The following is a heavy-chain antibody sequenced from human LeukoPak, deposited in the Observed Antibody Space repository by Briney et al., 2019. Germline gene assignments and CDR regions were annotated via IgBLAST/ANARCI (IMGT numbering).Heavy chain of an antibody. CDR1: GGSFSGYY. CDR3: ARGQGYSYGYYFDY. V-gene: IGHV4-34*01. J-gene: IGHJ4*02. CDR2: INHSGST. D-gene: IGHD5-18*01. Sequence: PSETLSLTCAVYGGSFSGYYWSWIRQPPGKGLEWIGEINHSGSTNYNTSLKSRVTISVDTSKNQFSLKLSSVTAADTAVYYCARGQGYSYGYYFDYWGQGTLVTVSS.